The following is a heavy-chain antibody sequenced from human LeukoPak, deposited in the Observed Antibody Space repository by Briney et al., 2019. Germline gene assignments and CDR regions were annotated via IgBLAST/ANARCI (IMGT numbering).Heavy chain of an antibody. Sequence: ASLKVSCKASGVTFTSHFISWVRQAPGQGLEWMGWISGFNGDTIYAQQYQDRFTMTTDTSTATAYMDLRSLRSDDTAVYYCATSGGVDVPVAGFDYWGQGTLVTVSS. J-gene: IGHJ4*02. V-gene: IGHV1-18*01. CDR1: GVTFTSHF. D-gene: IGHD2-8*02. CDR3: ATSGGVDVPVAGFDY. CDR2: ISGFNGDT.